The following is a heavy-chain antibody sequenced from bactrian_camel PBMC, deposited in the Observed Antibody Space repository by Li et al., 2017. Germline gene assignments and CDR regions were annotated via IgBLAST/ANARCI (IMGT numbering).Heavy chain of an antibody. CDR1: MDNFRSSC. Sequence: HVQLVESGGGSEQAGGSLRLSCAASMDNFRSSCMGWLRQAQGKEREGVAVIRSDDSAAYADFVKGRFAISKDNAKNILYLQMNNLKPEDTAMYYCVASCTDYLLKRNAGQGTQVTVSP. CDR2: IRSDDSA. V-gene: IGHV3S55*01. J-gene: IGHJ4*01. D-gene: IGHD2*01.